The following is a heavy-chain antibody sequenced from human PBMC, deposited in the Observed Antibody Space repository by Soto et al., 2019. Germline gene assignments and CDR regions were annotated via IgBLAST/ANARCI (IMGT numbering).Heavy chain of an antibody. CDR1: GYSFSNYW. D-gene: IGHD2-8*01. Sequence: GESLKISCKGSGYSFSNYWIAWVRQMPGNGLEWMGVINPADSGARYSPSFQGQVTISVDVSISTAYLQWSSLKASDTAVYFCARTREDHRTVYYDYWGQGTPVTVSS. J-gene: IGHJ4*02. CDR3: ARTREDHRTVYYDY. V-gene: IGHV5-51*01. CDR2: INPADSGA.